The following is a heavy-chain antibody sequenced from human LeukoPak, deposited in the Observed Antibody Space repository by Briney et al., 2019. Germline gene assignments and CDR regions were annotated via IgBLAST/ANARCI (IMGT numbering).Heavy chain of an antibody. J-gene: IGHJ4*02. V-gene: IGHV3-15*01. Sequence: GGSLRLFCAASGFTFSNAWMSWVRQAPGKALEWVGGIKSKTDGGTTDYAAPVKGRFTISRDESKNTLYLQMNSLKTEDTAVYYCTTTYYDFWSGYPFTFDYWGQGTLVTVSS. CDR1: GFTFSNAW. CDR2: IKSKTDGGTT. D-gene: IGHD3-3*01. CDR3: TTTYYDFWSGYPFTFDY.